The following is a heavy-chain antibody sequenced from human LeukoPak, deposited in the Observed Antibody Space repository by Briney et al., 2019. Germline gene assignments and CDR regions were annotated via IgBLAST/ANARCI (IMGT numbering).Heavy chain of an antibody. V-gene: IGHV3-23*01. D-gene: IGHD6-13*01. Sequence: PGGSLRLSCAAPGLTFSSYAMSWVRQAPGKGLEWVSGISGSGTNTCYADSVKGRFTISRDNSKNTLYLQLNSLRVEDTAVYYCAKGSGYSREYYFDYWGQGTLVTVSS. CDR3: AKGSGYSREYYFDY. CDR2: ISGSGTNT. J-gene: IGHJ4*02. CDR1: GLTFSSYA.